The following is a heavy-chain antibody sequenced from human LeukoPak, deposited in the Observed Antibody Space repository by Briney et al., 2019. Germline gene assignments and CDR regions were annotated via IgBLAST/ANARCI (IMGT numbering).Heavy chain of an antibody. D-gene: IGHD4-23*01. V-gene: IGHV3-23*05. CDR2: INRGGSNT. CDR3: AKTAXVITFRFDD. Sequence: GGSLRLSCVASGFAFNTYVMSWVRQAPGKGLEWVAAINRGGSNTYYADSVKGCFTISRDNSKNMVYLQMNSLRADDTAVYYCAKTAXVITFRFDDWGQGALVTVSS. CDR1: GFAFNTYV. J-gene: IGHJ4*02.